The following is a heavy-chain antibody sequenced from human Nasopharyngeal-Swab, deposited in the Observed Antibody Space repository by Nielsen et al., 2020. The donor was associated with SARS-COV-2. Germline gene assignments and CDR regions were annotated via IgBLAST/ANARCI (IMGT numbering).Heavy chain of an antibody. J-gene: IGHJ5*02. CDR3: ARGRGSSTSKNWFDP. D-gene: IGHD2-2*01. Sequence: SETLSLTCAVYGGSFSGYYWSWIRQPPGKGLEWIGEINHSGSTNYNPSLKSRVTISVDTSKNQFSLKLSSVTAADTAVYYCARGRGSSTSKNWFDPWGQGTLVTVSP. V-gene: IGHV4-34*01. CDR1: GGSFSGYY. CDR2: INHSGST.